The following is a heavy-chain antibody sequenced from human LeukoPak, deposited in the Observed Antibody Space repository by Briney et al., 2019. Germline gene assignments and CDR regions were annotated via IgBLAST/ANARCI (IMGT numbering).Heavy chain of an antibody. CDR1: GFTFSSYG. V-gene: IGHV3-30*02. CDR2: IRYDGSNK. Sequence: GGSLRLSCAASGFTFSSYGMHWVRQAPGKGLEWVAFIRYDGSNKYYADSVKGRFTISRDNAENSLYLHMNSLRAEDTALYYCAREPYYDSSGYSPDYWGQGTLVTVSS. J-gene: IGHJ4*02. D-gene: IGHD3-22*01. CDR3: AREPYYDSSGYSPDY.